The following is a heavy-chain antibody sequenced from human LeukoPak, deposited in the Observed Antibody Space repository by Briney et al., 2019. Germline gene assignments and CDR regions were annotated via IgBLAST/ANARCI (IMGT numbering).Heavy chain of an antibody. V-gene: IGHV4-59*12. Sequence: SETLSLTCTVSGGSISSYYWSWIRQPPGKGLEWIGYIYCSGSTNYNPSLKSRVTISVDTSKNQFSLKLSSVTAADTAVYYCAGRVAVAGDYYYYYGMDVWGQGTTVTVSS. CDR2: IYCSGST. CDR1: GGSISSYY. J-gene: IGHJ6*02. D-gene: IGHD6-19*01. CDR3: AGRVAVAGDYYYYYGMDV.